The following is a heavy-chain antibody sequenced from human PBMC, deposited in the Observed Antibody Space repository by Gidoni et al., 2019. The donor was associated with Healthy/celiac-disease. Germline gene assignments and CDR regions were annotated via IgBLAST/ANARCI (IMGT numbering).Heavy chain of an antibody. CDR3: ARDPAPMGATVDFDY. V-gene: IGHV3-33*01. J-gene: IGHJ4*02. D-gene: IGHD1-26*01. CDR2: IWYDGSNK. Sequence: QVQLVESGGGVVQPGRSLRLSCAASGFTCSSYGMHWVRQAPGKGLEWVTVIWYDGSNKYYAGSVKGRFTISRDNSKNTLYLQMNSLRAEDTAVYYCARDPAPMGATVDFDYWGQGTLVTVSS. CDR1: GFTCSSYG.